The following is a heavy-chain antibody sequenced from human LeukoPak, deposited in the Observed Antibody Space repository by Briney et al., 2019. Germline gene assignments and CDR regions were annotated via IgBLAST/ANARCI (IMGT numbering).Heavy chain of an antibody. CDR1: GFTFSSYA. CDR2: ISGSGGST. Sequence: GGSLRLSCAASGFTFSSYAMSWVRQAPGKGLEWVSAISGSGGSTYYADPVKGRFTISRDNSKNTLYLQMNSLRAEDTAVYYCAKEARYGSGSSYYYYYYMDVWGKGTTVTVSS. D-gene: IGHD3-10*01. CDR3: AKEARYGSGSSYYYYYYMDV. J-gene: IGHJ6*03. V-gene: IGHV3-23*01.